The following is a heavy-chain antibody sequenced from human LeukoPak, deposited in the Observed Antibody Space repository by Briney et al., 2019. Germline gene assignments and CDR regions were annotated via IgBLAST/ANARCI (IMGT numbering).Heavy chain of an antibody. V-gene: IGHV3-23*01. D-gene: IGHD2-2*01. Sequence: PGGSLRLSCATSGFTFSRYAMSWVRQAPGKGLEWVSGLHADSGMTYYADSVKGRFTISRDNSKNTLYFQMNNLRAEDTALYYCVKDFLLGPHIEPVGSVGPFDYWGQGTLVTVSS. J-gene: IGHJ4*02. CDR2: LHADSGMT. CDR3: VKDFLLGPHIEPVGSVGPFDY. CDR1: GFTFSRYA.